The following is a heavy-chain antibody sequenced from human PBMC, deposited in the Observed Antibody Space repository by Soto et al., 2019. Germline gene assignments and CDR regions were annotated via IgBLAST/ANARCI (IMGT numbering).Heavy chain of an antibody. CDR2: ISSSGGTT. J-gene: IGHJ3*02. CDR1: EFTFSNYA. V-gene: IGHV3-23*01. Sequence: EVQLLESGGGLVQPGGSLRLSCVGSEFTFSNYAMNWVRRAPGEAPRWASLISSSGGTTYDADSVKGRFSISRDNSKNTLYLQMNRLRVEDTAIYYCAKDIQGRGATTGDDAFDIWGQGTMVTVSS. D-gene: IGHD1-1*01. CDR3: AKDIQGRGATTGDDAFDI.